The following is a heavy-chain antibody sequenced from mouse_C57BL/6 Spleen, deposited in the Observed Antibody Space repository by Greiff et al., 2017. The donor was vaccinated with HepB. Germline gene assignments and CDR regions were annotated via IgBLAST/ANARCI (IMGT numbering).Heavy chain of an antibody. D-gene: IGHD1-1*01. V-gene: IGHV1-80*01. CDR2: IYPGDGDT. Sequence: QVQLQQSGAELVKPGASVKISCKASGYAFSSYWMNWVKQRPGKGLEWIGQIYPGDGDTNYNGKFKGKATLTADKSSSTAYMQLSSLTSEDSAVYFCAREDYYGSSYPAWFAYWGQGTLVTVSA. CDR3: AREDYYGSSYPAWFAY. CDR1: GYAFSSYW. J-gene: IGHJ3*01.